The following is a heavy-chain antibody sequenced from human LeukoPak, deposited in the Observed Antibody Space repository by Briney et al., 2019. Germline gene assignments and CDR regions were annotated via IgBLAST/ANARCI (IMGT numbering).Heavy chain of an antibody. CDR1: GYTFTGYY. J-gene: IGHJ4*02. D-gene: IGHD3-9*01. CDR2: INPNSGGT. V-gene: IGHV1-2*02. CDR3: ARDQMTHFNVLRYFDWWNFRD. Sequence: GASVKVSCKASGYTFTGYYMHWVRQAPGQGLEWMGWINPNSGGTNYAQKFQGRVTMTRDTSISTAYMELSRLRSDDTAVYYCARDQMTHFNVLRYFDWWNFRDWGQGTLVTVSS.